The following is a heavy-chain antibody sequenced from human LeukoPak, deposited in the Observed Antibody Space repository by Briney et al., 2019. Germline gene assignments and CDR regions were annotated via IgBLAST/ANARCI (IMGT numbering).Heavy chain of an antibody. CDR1: GYTFTTYY. CDR2: IIPIFGTA. V-gene: IGHV1-69*06. CDR3: AREHYDILTGYYHYYYYYMDV. Sequence: ASVKVSCKASGYTFTTYYIHWVRQAPGQGLEWMGGIIPIFGTANYAQKFQGRVTITADKSTSTAYMELSSLRSEDTAVYYCAREHYDILTGYYHYYYYYMDVWGKGTTVTVSS. J-gene: IGHJ6*03. D-gene: IGHD3-9*01.